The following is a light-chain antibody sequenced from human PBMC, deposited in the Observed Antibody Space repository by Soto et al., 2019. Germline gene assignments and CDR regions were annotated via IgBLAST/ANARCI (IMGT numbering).Light chain of an antibody. V-gene: IGKV3-15*01. CDR1: QSVSSN. CDR2: GAS. J-gene: IGKJ2*01. CDR3: HQYGSSPYT. Sequence: ETVMTQSPATLSVSPGERATLSCRASQSVSSNLAWYQQQPGQAPRLLIYGASTRATGIPARFSGSGSGTDFTLTISRLEPEDFAVYYCHQYGSSPYTFGQGTKLEIK.